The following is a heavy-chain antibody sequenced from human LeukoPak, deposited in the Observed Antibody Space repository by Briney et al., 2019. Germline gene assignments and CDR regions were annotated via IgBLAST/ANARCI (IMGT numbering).Heavy chain of an antibody. CDR3: AKEHLKYANDNRGSFDY. CDR2: ITRAGSP. D-gene: IGHD3-22*01. Sequence: GGSLRLSCVASGFPFSETAMTWVRQAPGKGLEWLSVITRAGSPYYADSVKGRSTISRDNARNTVYLQLNSLRNEDTALYYCAKEHLKYANDNRGSFDYWGQGTLVTVSS. J-gene: IGHJ4*02. V-gene: IGHV3-23*01. CDR1: GFPFSETA.